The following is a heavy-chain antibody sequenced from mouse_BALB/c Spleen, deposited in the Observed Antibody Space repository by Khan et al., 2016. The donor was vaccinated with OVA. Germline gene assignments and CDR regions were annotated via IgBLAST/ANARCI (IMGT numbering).Heavy chain of an antibody. Sequence: EVELVESGGGLVQPGGSRKLSCAASGFTFSDYGMAWVRQAPGKGPEWVAFISDLAYTIYYADTVTGRFTISRENAKNTLYLEMSSLRSEDTAIYYWARGGGTAPFAYWGLGTLVTVSA. J-gene: IGHJ3*01. CDR1: GFTFSDYG. V-gene: IGHV5-15*02. CDR2: ISDLAYTI. CDR3: ARGGGTAPFAY. D-gene: IGHD1-2*01.